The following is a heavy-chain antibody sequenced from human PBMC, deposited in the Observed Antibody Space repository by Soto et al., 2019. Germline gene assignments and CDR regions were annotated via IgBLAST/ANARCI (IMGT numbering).Heavy chain of an antibody. V-gene: IGHV3-21*01. CDR3: ARDVAYCSGGSCPIDY. J-gene: IGHJ4*02. D-gene: IGHD2-15*01. CDR2: ISSSSSYI. Sequence: ETLSLTCAVSGGSISSSNWWSWVRQAPGKGLEWVSSISSSSSYIYYADSVKGRFTISRDNAKNSLYLQMNSLRAEDTAVYYCARDVAYCSGGSCPIDYWGQGTLVTVSS. CDR1: GGSISSSN.